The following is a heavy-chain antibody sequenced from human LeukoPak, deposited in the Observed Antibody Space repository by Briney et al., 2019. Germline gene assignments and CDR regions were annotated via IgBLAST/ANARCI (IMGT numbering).Heavy chain of an antibody. Sequence: GGSLRLSCAASGFTFSSYVMHWVRQAPGKGLEWVALISYDETKKYYADSVKGRFAISRDNSKNTLYLQMNSLRAEDTAVYYCAAGPAAIDYWGQGTLVTVSS. CDR3: AAGPAAIDY. CDR1: GFTFSSYV. J-gene: IGHJ4*02. D-gene: IGHD2-2*01. CDR2: ISYDETKK. V-gene: IGHV3-30*09.